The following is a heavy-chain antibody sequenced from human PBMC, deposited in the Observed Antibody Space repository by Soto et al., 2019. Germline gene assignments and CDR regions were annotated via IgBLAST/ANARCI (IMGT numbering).Heavy chain of an antibody. CDR1: GGSLRNSV. CDR3: ARLGHPGH. CDR2: VIPILGTA. J-gene: IGHJ4*02. Sequence: QVQLLQSGAAVKKPGSSVKVSCPASGGSLRNSVISWVRQAPAQRLEWMGGVIPILGTANYAQKFQGRVTMTADEATSTAYMDLSSLSPDDTAVYYCARLGHPGHWGPGTLVIVSS. V-gene: IGHV1-69*19.